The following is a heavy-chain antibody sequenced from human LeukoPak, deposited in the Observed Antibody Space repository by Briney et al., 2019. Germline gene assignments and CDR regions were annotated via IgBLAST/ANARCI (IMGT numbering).Heavy chain of an antibody. CDR2: IQYGGTNK. CDR3: ARVSNPTDY. J-gene: IGHJ4*02. V-gene: IGHV3-30*02. CDR1: RFPFNTYG. Sequence: QSGGSLRLSCAASRFPFNTYGMHWVRQAPGKGLEWVAFIQYGGTNKNYADSVKGRFTVSRDNTKNILYLQMNSLRAEDTAVYYCARVSNPTDYWGQGTLVTVSS. D-gene: IGHD2/OR15-2a*01.